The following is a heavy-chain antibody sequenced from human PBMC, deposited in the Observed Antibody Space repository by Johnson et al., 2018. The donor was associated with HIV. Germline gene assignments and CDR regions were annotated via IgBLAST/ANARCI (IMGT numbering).Heavy chain of an antibody. D-gene: IGHD6-6*01. J-gene: IGHJ3*02. CDR3: ARDLTEYSSSADAFDI. V-gene: IGHV3-9*01. CDR1: GFRIDDYS. CDR2: ISWNRDRT. Sequence: VQLVESGGGLEQPGRSLRLSCAASGFRIDDYSMHWVRQVPGKGLEWVSRISWNRDRTDYADSVKGRFTISRDKAKSFVYLQMNSLRAEGPAVYYCARDLTEYSSSADAFDIWGQGTMVTVSS.